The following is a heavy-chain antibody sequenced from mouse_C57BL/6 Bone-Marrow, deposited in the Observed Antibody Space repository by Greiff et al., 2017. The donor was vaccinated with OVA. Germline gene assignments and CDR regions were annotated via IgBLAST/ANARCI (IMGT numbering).Heavy chain of an antibody. J-gene: IGHJ1*03. CDR2: IDPADSYT. D-gene: IGHD1-1*01. Sequence: QVQLQQPGAELVKPGASVKLSCKASGYTFTSYWMQWVKQRPGQGLEWIGEIDPADSYTNYNQKFKGKATLTVDTSSSTAYMQLSSLTSEDSAVYYCARVYFYWYFDVWGTGTTVTVSS. CDR1: GYTFTSYW. V-gene: IGHV1-50*01. CDR3: ARVYFYWYFDV.